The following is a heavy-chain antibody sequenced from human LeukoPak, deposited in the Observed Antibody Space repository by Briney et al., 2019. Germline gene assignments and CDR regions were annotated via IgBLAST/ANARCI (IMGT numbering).Heavy chain of an antibody. J-gene: IGHJ4*02. Sequence: GGSLRLSCAASGFIFSNYAMHWVRQAPGKGLEWVAVISYDGSNKYYADSVKGRFTISRDNSKNTLYLQMNSLGAEDTAVYHCARPYSSGLYYFDYWGQGTLVTVSS. CDR3: ARPYSSGLYYFDY. CDR2: ISYDGSNK. D-gene: IGHD6-19*01. V-gene: IGHV3-30-3*01. CDR1: GFIFSNYA.